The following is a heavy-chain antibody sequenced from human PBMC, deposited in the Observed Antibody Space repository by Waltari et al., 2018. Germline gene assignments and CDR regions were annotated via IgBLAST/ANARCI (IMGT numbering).Heavy chain of an antibody. J-gene: IGHJ4*02. CDR3: AKDDFSQWELHTN. CDR2: ISGSGGST. V-gene: IGHV3-23*01. Sequence: EVQLLESGGGLVQPGGSLRHSRPALGFPFTRHPMSWVRRAPGKGLEWVSAISGSGGSTYYADSVKGRFTLSRDNSKNTLYLQMNSLRADDTAVYYCAKDDFSQWELHTNWGQGTLVTVSS. D-gene: IGHD1-26*01. CDR1: GFPFTRHP.